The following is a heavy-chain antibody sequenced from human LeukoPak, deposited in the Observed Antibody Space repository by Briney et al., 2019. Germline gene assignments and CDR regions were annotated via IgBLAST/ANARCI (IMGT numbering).Heavy chain of an antibody. CDR2: IYHSGST. V-gene: IGHV4-38-2*02. J-gene: IGHJ4*02. CDR3: ARDFWSLAGPLLWFGELFDY. CDR1: GYSISSGYY. Sequence: SETLSLTSAVSGYSISSGYYWGWIRQPPGKGLEWIGSIYHSGSTYYNPSLKSRVTISVDTSKNQFSLKLSSVTAADTAVYYCARDFWSLAGPLLWFGELFDYWGQGTLVTVS. D-gene: IGHD3-10*01.